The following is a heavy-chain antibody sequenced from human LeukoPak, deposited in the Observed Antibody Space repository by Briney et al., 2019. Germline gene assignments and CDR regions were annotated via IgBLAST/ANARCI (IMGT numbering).Heavy chain of an antibody. CDR1: GFTFSSYG. J-gene: IGHJ4*02. CDR2: IRYDGGNK. Sequence: GGSLRLSCAASGFTFSSYGMHWVRQAPGKGLEWVAFIRYDGGNKYYADSVKGRFTISRDNSKNTLYLQMNSLRAEDTAVYYCAKDFSAIVVVPADAVDYWGQGTLVTVSS. D-gene: IGHD2-2*01. CDR3: AKDFSAIVVVPADAVDY. V-gene: IGHV3-30*02.